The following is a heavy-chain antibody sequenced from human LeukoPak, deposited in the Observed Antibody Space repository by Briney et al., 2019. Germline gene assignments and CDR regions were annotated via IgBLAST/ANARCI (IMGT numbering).Heavy chain of an antibody. J-gene: IGHJ3*02. CDR2: INHSGST. CDR3: ARSRAFDI. Sequence: SETLSLTCAVYGGSFSDYYWSWIRQTPGKGLEWIGEINHSGSTNYNPSLKSRVTISVDTSKNQFSLKLSSVTAADTAVYYCARSRAFDIWGQGTMVTVSS. CDR1: GGSFSDYY. V-gene: IGHV4-34*01.